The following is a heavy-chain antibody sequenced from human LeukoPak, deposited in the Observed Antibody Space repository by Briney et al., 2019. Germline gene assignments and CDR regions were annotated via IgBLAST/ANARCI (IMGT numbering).Heavy chain of an antibody. J-gene: IGHJ6*03. V-gene: IGHV3-7*01. CDR2: IKQDGSEK. CDR3: ARDRGYCRGSTCYAYYMDV. Sequence: ETLSLTCTVSGYSISSGYYWGWIRQPPGKGLEWVANIKQDGSEKYYVDSVKGRFTISRDNAKNSLYLQMNSLRAEGTAVYYCARDRGYCRGSTCYAYYMDVWGKGTTVTVSS. D-gene: IGHD2-2*01. CDR1: GYSISSGYY.